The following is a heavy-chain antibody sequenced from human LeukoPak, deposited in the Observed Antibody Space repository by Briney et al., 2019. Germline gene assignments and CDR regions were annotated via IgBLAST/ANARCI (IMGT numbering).Heavy chain of an antibody. D-gene: IGHD3-9*01. V-gene: IGHV3-66*01. CDR1: GLSVSSNY. Sequence: GGSLRLSCVASGLSVSSNYMSWVRQAPGKGLEWVSVIYRDGSSYYAESVKGRFTISRDNSKNTLYIQMNSLGAEDTAVYYCAGSFYDILIGYYQYFDYWGQGTLVTVSS. CDR3: AGSFYDILIGYYQYFDY. J-gene: IGHJ4*02. CDR2: IYRDGSS.